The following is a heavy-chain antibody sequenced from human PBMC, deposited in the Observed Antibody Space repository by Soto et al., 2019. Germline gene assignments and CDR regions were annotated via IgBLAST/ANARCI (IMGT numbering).Heavy chain of an antibody. CDR3: ARGLYLAYGQDY. D-gene: IGHD4-17*01. Sequence: EVQLVESGGGLVQPGGSLRLSCAASGFTFTNYWMHWVRQVQGKGPEGVSRIKSDETTTDYADSVKGRFTISRDNAKNTVYLQMSSLRAEDTAVYYCARGLYLAYGQDYWGQGILVTVSP. CDR2: IKSDETTT. V-gene: IGHV3-74*01. CDR1: GFTFTNYW. J-gene: IGHJ4*02.